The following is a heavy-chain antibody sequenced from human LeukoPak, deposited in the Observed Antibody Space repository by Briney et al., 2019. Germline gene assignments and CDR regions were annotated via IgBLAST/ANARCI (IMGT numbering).Heavy chain of an antibody. Sequence: PGGSLRLSCAASGFTFSGYSMNWVRQAPGKGLEWVSYISSSSSTIYYADSVKGRFTISRDNAKNSLYLQMNSLRAEDTAVYYCARDMVAAGDNWFDPWGQGTLVTVSS. D-gene: IGHD6-13*01. J-gene: IGHJ5*02. V-gene: IGHV3-48*01. CDR1: GFTFSGYS. CDR2: ISSSSSTI. CDR3: ARDMVAAGDNWFDP.